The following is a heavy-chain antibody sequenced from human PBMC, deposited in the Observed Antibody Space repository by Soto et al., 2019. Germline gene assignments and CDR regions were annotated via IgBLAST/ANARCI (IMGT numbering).Heavy chain of an antibody. CDR3: ARGLISGSHYSGGWYSFDS. CDR2: IYYSGST. V-gene: IGHV4-61*08. J-gene: IGHJ4*02. Sequence: SETLSLTCAVSGGSIISGGAYCWSWIRQPPGKGLEWIGYIYYSGSTNYNPSLKSRVTISVDTSKNQFSLKLSSVTAADTAVYYCARGLISGSHYSGGWYSFDSWGRGTQVTVSS. D-gene: IGHD1-26*01. CDR1: GGSIISGGAYC.